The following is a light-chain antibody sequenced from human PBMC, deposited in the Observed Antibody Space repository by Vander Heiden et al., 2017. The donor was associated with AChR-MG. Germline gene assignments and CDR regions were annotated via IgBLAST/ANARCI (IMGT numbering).Light chain of an antibody. Sequence: DIQMTQSPASLPASIGDRVTITCRASQAIINYVAWFQQIPGKAPRPLIYAASTLLSGVPSRFSGSGSGTEFTLTISSLQPEDVATYFCQQYKNYPFIFGQGTRLEIK. V-gene: IGKV1-16*01. CDR2: AAS. CDR3: QQYKNYPFI. J-gene: IGKJ2*01. CDR1: QAIINY.